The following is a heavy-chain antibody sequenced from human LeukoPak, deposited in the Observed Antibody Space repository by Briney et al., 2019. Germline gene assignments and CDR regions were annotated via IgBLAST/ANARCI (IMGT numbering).Heavy chain of an antibody. D-gene: IGHD6-13*01. CDR3: ARAYIAAAVALYMDV. CDR2: IKYDGTQQ. Sequence: GGSLRLSCAASGFSFSNYWMNWVRQSPGKGLEWVANIKYDGTQQTYVDSVKGRFTISLDNAKNSLYLQMNSLRVEDTAVYYCARAYIAAAVALYMDVWGKGITVTVSS. CDR1: GFSFSNYW. V-gene: IGHV3-7*01. J-gene: IGHJ6*03.